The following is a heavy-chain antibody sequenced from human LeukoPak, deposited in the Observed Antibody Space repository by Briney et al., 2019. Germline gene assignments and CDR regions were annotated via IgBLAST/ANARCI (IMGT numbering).Heavy chain of an antibody. D-gene: IGHD1-26*01. Sequence: PSETLSLTCAVYGGSFSGYYWSWIRQPPGKGLEWIGEINHSGTTNYNSSLKSRVTVSVDTSKNQFSLKLSSVTAADKAVYYCARRHGGSSGLSSHNPRFVWGKGTTVTTSS. CDR1: GGSFSGYY. CDR3: ARRHGGSSGLSSHNPRFV. V-gene: IGHV4-34*01. J-gene: IGHJ6*04. CDR2: INHSGTT.